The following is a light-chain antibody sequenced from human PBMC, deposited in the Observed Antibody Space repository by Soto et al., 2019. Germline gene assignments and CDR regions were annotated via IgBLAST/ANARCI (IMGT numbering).Light chain of an antibody. V-gene: IGKV1-9*01. CDR3: QQLNSYPPLP. CDR2: AAS. CDR1: QGISSD. Sequence: QLTQSPSSLSASVGDRVTITCRASQGISSDLAWYQQKPGKAPKLLIYAASTLQSGVPSRFSGRGPGTAFTPTIRPLQPEHFPTYYCQQLNSYPPLPFGGGTKVQIK. J-gene: IGKJ4*01.